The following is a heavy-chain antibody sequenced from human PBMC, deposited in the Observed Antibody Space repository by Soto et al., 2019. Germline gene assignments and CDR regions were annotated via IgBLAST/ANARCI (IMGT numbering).Heavy chain of an antibody. CDR2: INAGNGNT. Sequence: ASVKVSCKASGYTFASYAMHWVRQAPGQRLEWMGWINAGNGNTKYSQKFQGRVTITRDTSASTAYMELSSLRSEDTAVYYCARSLVRNARFDYWGQGTLVTVSS. J-gene: IGHJ4*02. D-gene: IGHD1-1*01. V-gene: IGHV1-3*01. CDR3: ARSLVRNARFDY. CDR1: GYTFASYA.